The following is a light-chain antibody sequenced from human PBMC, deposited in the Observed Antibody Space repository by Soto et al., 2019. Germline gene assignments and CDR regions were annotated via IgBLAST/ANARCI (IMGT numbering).Light chain of an antibody. J-gene: IGKJ1*01. CDR3: QEYNNWPPWT. V-gene: IGKV3-15*01. CDR1: QSVGSN. Sequence: EIVVTQSPATLSVSPGERATLSCRASQSVGSNLAGYQQRPGQAPRLLIYGASTRATGIPARFSGSGSGTGFTLTISSLQSEDFAVYYCQEYNNWPPWTFGQGTKVDIK. CDR2: GAS.